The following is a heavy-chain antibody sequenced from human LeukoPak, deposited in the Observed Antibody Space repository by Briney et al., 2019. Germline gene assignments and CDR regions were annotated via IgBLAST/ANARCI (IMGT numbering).Heavy chain of an antibody. CDR1: GGSISSSSYY. J-gene: IGHJ4*02. Sequence: PSETLSLTCTVSGGSISSSSYYWGWIRQPPGKGLGWIGSIYYSGSTYYHPSLKSRVTISVDTSKNQFSLKLSSVTAADTAVYYCARHLSTVTKAAFDYWGQGTLVTVSS. V-gene: IGHV4-39*01. CDR3: ARHLSTVTKAAFDY. D-gene: IGHD4-17*01. CDR2: IYYSGST.